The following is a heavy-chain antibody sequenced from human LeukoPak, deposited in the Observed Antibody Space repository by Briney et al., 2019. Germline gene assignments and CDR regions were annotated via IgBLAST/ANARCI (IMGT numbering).Heavy chain of an antibody. Sequence: SETLSLTCTVSGYSISSGYYWGWVRQPPGKGLEWIGYIYHSGSTYYNPSLKSRVTISVDRSKNQFSLKLSSVTAADTAVYYCARAPRGRRFFDYWGQGTLVTVSS. CDR1: GYSISSGYY. CDR3: ARAPRGRRFFDY. CDR2: IYHSGST. D-gene: IGHD1-26*01. V-gene: IGHV4-38-2*02. J-gene: IGHJ4*02.